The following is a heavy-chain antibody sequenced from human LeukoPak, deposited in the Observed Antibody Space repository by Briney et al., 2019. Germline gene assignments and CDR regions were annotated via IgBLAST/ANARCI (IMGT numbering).Heavy chain of an antibody. CDR2: IRYDGSNK. CDR3: AKDTTPPKAGFDP. Sequence: GGSLRLSCAASGFTFSSYGIHWVRQAPGKGLEWVAFIRYDGSNKYYADSVKGRFTISRDNSKNTLYLQMNSLRAEDTAVYYCAKDTTPPKAGFDPWGQGILVTVSS. CDR1: GFTFSSYG. J-gene: IGHJ5*02. D-gene: IGHD1-14*01. V-gene: IGHV3-30*02.